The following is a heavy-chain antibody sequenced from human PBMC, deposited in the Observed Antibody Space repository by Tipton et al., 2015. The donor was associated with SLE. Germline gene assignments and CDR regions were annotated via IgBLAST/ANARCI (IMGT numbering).Heavy chain of an antibody. D-gene: IGHD6-19*01. CDR2: IYDNGNT. V-gene: IGHV4-39*02. J-gene: IGHJ4*02. CDR1: GDSISSSGYY. Sequence: TLSLTCTVSGDSISSSGYYWVWIRQPPGKGLEWVGSIYDNGNTYYNPSLKSRATISADTSKNLFSLKLSSVTAADMAVYYCARRSLLAVPKWGRGTLVTVSS. CDR3: ARRSLLAVPK.